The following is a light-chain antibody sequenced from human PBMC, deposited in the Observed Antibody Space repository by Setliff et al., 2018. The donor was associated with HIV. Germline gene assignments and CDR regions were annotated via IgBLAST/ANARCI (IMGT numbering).Light chain of an antibody. V-gene: IGLV2-14*03. J-gene: IGLJ2*01. CDR1: SRDVGGYAY. CDR2: DIN. CDR3: SAFTKTNTVI. Sequence: QSALAQPASVSGSPGQAVTISCTGTSRDVGGYAYVSWYRQAPGKAPKLLIYDINNRASGFSDRFSGSRSGNTASLTISGLQTEDEAEYYCSAFTKTNTVIFGGGTKVTVL.